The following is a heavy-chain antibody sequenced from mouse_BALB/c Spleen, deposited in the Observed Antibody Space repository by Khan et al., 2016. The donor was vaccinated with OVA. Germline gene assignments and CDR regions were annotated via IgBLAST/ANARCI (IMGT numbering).Heavy chain of an antibody. D-gene: IGHD1-1*01. CDR3: ARVYGGDFDY. J-gene: IGHJ2*01. V-gene: IGHV3-2*02. Sequence: VQLKESGPGPVKPSQSLSLTCTVTGYSITSDYAWNWIRQFPGNKLEWMGYISYSGNTKYNPSLKSRISITRDTSKNQFFLQLKSVTTEDTARYYCARVYGGDFDYWGQGTTLTVSS. CDR1: GYSITSDYA. CDR2: ISYSGNT.